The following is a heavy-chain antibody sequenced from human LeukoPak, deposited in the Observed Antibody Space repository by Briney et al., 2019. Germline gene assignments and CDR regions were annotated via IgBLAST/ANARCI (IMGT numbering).Heavy chain of an antibody. CDR3: AKDTDSGSYPTYFDY. J-gene: IGHJ4*02. CDR1: GFTFDDYA. D-gene: IGHD1-26*01. CDR2: ISWNSGSI. Sequence: GGSLRLSCAASGFTFDDYAMHWVRQPPGKGLEWVSGISWNSGSIGYADSVKGRFTISRDNAKNSLYLQMNSLRAEDTALYYCAKDTDSGSYPTYFDYWGQGTLVTVPS. V-gene: IGHV3-9*01.